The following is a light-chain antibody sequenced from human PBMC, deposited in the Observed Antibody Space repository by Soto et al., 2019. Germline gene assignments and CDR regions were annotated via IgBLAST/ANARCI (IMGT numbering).Light chain of an antibody. CDR1: TSNIESHP. CDR3: ATWDDSRNGV. J-gene: IGLJ1*01. Sequence: QSVLVQPPSASGTPGQRITTSCSGSTSNIESHPVNWFQQVPGAPPKLLIKTNNQRPSGVPDRFSGSKSGASASLAISGLQSEDEGTYYCATWDDSRNGVFGSGTKLTVL. CDR2: TNN. V-gene: IGLV1-44*01.